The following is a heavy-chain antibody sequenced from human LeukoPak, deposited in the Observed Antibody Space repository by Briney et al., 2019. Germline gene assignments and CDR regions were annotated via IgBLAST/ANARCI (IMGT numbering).Heavy chain of an antibody. CDR1: GFAFSSFP. J-gene: IGHJ4*02. CDR2: ISYDGSNK. Sequence: SGGPLRLSCTASGFAFSSFPMHLVRQAPGKGLEWVAVISYDGSNKYFADSVQGRFTISRDNSKNTLYLQMNSLRAEDTAVYYCARDKMISAAGLDYWGQGTLVTVSS. V-gene: IGHV3-30-3*01. D-gene: IGHD6-13*01. CDR3: ARDKMISAAGLDY.